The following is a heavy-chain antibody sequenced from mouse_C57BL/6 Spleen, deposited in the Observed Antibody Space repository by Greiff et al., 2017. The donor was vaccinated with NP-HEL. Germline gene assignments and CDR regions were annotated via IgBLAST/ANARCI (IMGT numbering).Heavy chain of an antibody. CDR2: IYPGSGST. J-gene: IGHJ4*01. V-gene: IGHV1-55*01. CDR3: ARSIKGFDYYAMDY. Sequence: VQLQQPGAELVKPGASVKMSCKASGYTFTSYWITWVKQRPGQGLEWIGDIYPGSGSTNYNEKFKSKATLTVDTSSSTAYMQLSSLTSEDSAVYYCARSIKGFDYYAMDYWGQGTSVTVSS. D-gene: IGHD1-2*01. CDR1: GYTFTSYW.